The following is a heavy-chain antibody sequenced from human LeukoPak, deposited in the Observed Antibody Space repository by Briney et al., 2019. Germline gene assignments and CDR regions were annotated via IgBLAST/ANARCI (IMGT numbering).Heavy chain of an antibody. CDR2: ISASAAMT. J-gene: IGHJ4*02. CDR1: GFTFNNYV. V-gene: IGHV3-23*01. D-gene: IGHD3-10*01. Sequence: GGSLRLSCEASGFTFNNYVMTWVRQAPGKGLEWVSSISASAAMTYYADSVKGRFTVSRDNSNNRLYLHMSGLTAADTAVYYCAKDQGPYYGSGRFDYWGQGTLVTVSS. CDR3: AKDQGPYYGSGRFDY.